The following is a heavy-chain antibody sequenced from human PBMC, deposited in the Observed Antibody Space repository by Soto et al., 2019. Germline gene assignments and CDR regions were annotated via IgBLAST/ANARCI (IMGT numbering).Heavy chain of an antibody. CDR1: GFTFSGYY. CDR2: IKQDGSDK. D-gene: IGHD2-15*01. V-gene: IGHV3-7*01. CDR3: ARGRSDDYFDY. J-gene: IGHJ4*02. Sequence: ESVGGLVQPGGSLRLSCAASGFTFSGYYMTWVRQAPGRGLEWVANIKQDGSDKYYLGSLKGRFTISRDNAKNLLYLQMNGLRVEDTAVYYCARGRSDDYFDYWGQGTLVTVSS.